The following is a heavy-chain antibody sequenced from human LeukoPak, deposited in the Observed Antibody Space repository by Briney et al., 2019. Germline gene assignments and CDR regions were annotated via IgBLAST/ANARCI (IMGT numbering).Heavy chain of an antibody. D-gene: IGHD1-1*01. CDR3: ARDRGTWNDDGFDY. Sequence: SETLSLTCTVSGGSISSSSYYWAWIRQPPGKGLEWIGSIYYSGNTYYKSSLKSRVTMSVDTSKNQFSLKLSSVTAADTAVYYCARDRGTWNDDGFDYWGQGTLVTVSS. V-gene: IGHV4-39*07. CDR2: IYYSGNT. CDR1: GGSISSSSYY. J-gene: IGHJ4*02.